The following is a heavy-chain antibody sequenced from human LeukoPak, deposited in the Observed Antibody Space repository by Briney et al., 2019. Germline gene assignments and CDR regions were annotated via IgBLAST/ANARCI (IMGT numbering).Heavy chain of an antibody. CDR3: ARXGISSGWYFDY. J-gene: IGHJ4*02. V-gene: IGHV3-30-3*01. Sequence: PGGSLRLSCAASGFTFSRYAMHWVRQAPGKGLEWEAVISYDGSNKYYADSVKGRFTISRDNSKNTLYLQMNSLRAEDTAVYYCARXGISSGWYFDYWGQGTLVTVSS. CDR1: GFTFSRYA. CDR2: ISYDGSNK. D-gene: IGHD6-19*01.